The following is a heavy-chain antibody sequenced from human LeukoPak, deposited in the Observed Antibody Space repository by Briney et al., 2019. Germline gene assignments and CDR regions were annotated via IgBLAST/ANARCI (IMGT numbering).Heavy chain of an antibody. D-gene: IGHD3-16*01. CDR2: IYYSGST. CDR1: GGSISSYY. CDR3: ARDPGDGDYLDY. V-gene: IGHV4-59*01. Sequence: SETLSLTCTVSGGSISSYYWSWIRQPPGKGLEWIGYIYYSGSTNYNPSLKSRVTISVDTSKNQFSLKLSSVTAADTAVYYCARDPGDGDYLDYWGQGTLVTVSS. J-gene: IGHJ4*02.